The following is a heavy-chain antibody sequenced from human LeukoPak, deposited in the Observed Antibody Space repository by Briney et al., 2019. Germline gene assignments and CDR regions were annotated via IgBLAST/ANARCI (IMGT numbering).Heavy chain of an antibody. V-gene: IGHV3-74*01. CDR2: INSDGSST. J-gene: IGHJ6*02. CDR3: ARDQAGSGWRGYYYYYGMDV. D-gene: IGHD6-19*01. CDR1: GFTFSSYW. Sequence: GGSLRLSCAASGFTFSSYWMHWVRQAPGKGLVWVSRINSDGSSTSYADSVKGRFTISRDNAKNTLYLQMSSLRAEDTAVYYCARDQAGSGWRGYYYYYGMDVWGQGTTVTVSS.